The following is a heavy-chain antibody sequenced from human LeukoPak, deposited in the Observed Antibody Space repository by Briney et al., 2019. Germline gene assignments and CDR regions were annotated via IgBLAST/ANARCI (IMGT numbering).Heavy chain of an antibody. J-gene: IGHJ4*02. V-gene: IGHV3-23*01. Sequence: GGSLRLSCAASGFTFSSYATSWVRQAPGKGLEWVSAISGSGGSTYYADSVKGRFTISRDNSKNTLYLQMNSLRAEDTAVYYCAKTPLATMVRGAEFDYWGQGTLVTVSS. CDR2: ISGSGGST. CDR1: GFTFSSYA. D-gene: IGHD3-10*01. CDR3: AKTPLATMVRGAEFDY.